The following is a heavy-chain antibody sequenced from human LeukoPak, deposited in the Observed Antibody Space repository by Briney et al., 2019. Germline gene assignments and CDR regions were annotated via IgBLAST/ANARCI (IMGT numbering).Heavy chain of an antibody. CDR2: ISSSGSTI. CDR3: ARDRRVAAAGLYYYYGMDV. CDR1: GFTFSDYY. V-gene: IGHV3-11*01. Sequence: GGSLRLSCAASGFTFSDYYMSWIRQAPGKGLEWVSYISSSGSTIYYADSVKGRFTISRDNAKNSLYLQMNSLRAEDTAVYYCARDRRVAAAGLYYYYGMDVWGQGTTVTVSS. D-gene: IGHD6-13*01. J-gene: IGHJ6*02.